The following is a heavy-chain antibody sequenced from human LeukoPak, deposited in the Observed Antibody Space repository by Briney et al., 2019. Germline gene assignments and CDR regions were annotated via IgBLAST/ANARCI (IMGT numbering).Heavy chain of an antibody. CDR3: ARRDPSTTYLDY. J-gene: IGHJ4*02. CDR2: IFDIAST. CDR1: GGSISNYY. V-gene: IGHV4-59*08. Sequence: ETLSLTCTVSGGSISNYYWSWIRQPPGKGLEWIGYIFDIASTNYNPSLKSRVTISVDRSKSQFSLRLSSVTAADTAVYYCARRDPSTTYLDYWGQGTLVTVSS. D-gene: IGHD2/OR15-2a*01.